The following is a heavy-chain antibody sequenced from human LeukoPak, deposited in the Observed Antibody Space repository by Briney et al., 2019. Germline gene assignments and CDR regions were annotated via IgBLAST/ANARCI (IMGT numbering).Heavy chain of an antibody. Sequence: PSETLSLTCTVSGGSISSGGYYWSWIRQHPGKGLEWIGYIYYSGSTYYNPSLKSRVTISVDTSKNQFSLKLSSATAADTAVYYCARGGTNLDDYWGQGTLVTVSS. D-gene: IGHD1-14*01. CDR1: GGSISSGGYY. J-gene: IGHJ4*02. CDR3: ARGGTNLDDY. CDR2: IYYSGST. V-gene: IGHV4-31*03.